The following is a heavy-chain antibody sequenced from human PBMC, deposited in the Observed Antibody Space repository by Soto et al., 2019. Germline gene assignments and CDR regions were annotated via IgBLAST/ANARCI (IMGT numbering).Heavy chain of an antibody. CDR2: IKQDGSEK. CDR1: GFTFSSYW. J-gene: IGHJ3*02. V-gene: IGHV3-7*01. Sequence: PGGSLRLSCAASGFTFSSYWMSWVRQAPGKGLEWVANIKQDGSEKYYVDSVKGRFTISRDNAKNSLYLQMNSLRAEDTAVYYCAACRYYGSGSYSPYDAFDIWGQGTMVTVSS. CDR3: AACRYYGSGSYSPYDAFDI. D-gene: IGHD3-10*01.